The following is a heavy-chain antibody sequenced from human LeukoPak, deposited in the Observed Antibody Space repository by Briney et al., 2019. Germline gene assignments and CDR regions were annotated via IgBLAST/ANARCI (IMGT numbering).Heavy chain of an antibody. D-gene: IGHD1-14*01. J-gene: IGHJ4*02. CDR1: GFTFGGYG. V-gene: IGHV3-33*01. CDR2: IAYDGSRA. Sequence: GGSLRLPCAGSGFTFGGYGMHWFRQTPGKGLEWVAVIAYDGSRAFYADSVKGRFTISSDNSKNTMSVQMDDLRAEDTAVYYCTRYNNDHFDYWGQGTLVTVSS. CDR3: TRYNNDHFDY.